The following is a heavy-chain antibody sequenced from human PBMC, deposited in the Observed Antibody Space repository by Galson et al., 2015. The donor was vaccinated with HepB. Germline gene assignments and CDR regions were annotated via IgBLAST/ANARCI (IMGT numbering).Heavy chain of an antibody. D-gene: IGHD2-15*01. V-gene: IGHV3-33*07. CDR1: GFTFSSYG. Sequence: CLRLAGAASGFTFSSYGMYWVRSAPGEGLEWAEIIWYDGSNKYYADSVKGRFNVYRDNSKNTLYLQMNSLRAEDTAVYYCEKGGYCSGGSCYEFDYWGQGTLVTVSS. CDR3: EKGGYCSGGSCYEFDY. CDR2: IWYDGSNK. J-gene: IGHJ4*02.